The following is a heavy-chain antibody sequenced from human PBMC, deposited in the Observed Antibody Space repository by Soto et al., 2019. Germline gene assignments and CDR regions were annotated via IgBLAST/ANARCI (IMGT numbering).Heavy chain of an antibody. V-gene: IGHV4-34*01. D-gene: IGHD2-8*02. CDR2: INHSGST. CDR3: ARDKITGLFDY. J-gene: IGHJ4*02. CDR1: GGSFSGYY. Sequence: QVQLQQWGAGLLKPSETLSLTCAVYGGSFSGYYWTWIRQPPGTGLAWIGEINHSGSTHYNPSLKSRVTIAVDTSKNQFSLKLTSLTAADSAVYYCARDKITGLFDYWGQGTLVTVSS.